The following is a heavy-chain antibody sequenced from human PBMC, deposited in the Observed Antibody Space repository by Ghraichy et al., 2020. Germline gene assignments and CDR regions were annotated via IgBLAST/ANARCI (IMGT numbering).Heavy chain of an antibody. D-gene: IGHD3-10*01. CDR2: INHSGST. J-gene: IGHJ5*02. Sequence: SETLSLTCAVYGGSFSGYYWSWIRQPPGKGLEWIGEINHSGSTNYNPSLKSRVTISVDTSKNQFSLKLSSVTAADTAVYYCARHRFGWFDPWGQGTLVTVSS. V-gene: IGHV4-34*01. CDR3: ARHRFGWFDP. CDR1: GGSFSGYY.